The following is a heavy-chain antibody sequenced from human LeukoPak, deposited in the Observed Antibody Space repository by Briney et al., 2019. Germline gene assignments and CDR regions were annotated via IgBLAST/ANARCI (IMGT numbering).Heavy chain of an antibody. CDR3: ARGGYYGSGSYYSYNWFDP. CDR1: GGSISSSNW. CDR2: IYHSGST. J-gene: IGHJ5*02. Sequence: SETLSLTCAVSGGSISSSNWWSWVRQPPGKGLEWIGEIYHSGSTNYNPSLKSRVTISVDKSKNQFSLKLSSVTAADTAVYYCARGGYYGSGSYYSYNWFDPWGQGTLVTVSS. D-gene: IGHD3-10*01. V-gene: IGHV4-4*02.